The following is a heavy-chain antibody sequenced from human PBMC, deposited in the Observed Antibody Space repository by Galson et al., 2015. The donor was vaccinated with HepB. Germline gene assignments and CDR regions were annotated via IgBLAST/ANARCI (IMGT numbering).Heavy chain of an antibody. CDR2: IKQDGSEK. Sequence: SLRLSCAASGFTFSSYWMSWVRQAPGKGLEWVANIKQDGSEKYYVDSVKGRFTISRDNAKNSLYLQMNSLRAEDTAVYYCARVRLPGIAVAGSGGWFDPWGQGTLFTVSS. D-gene: IGHD6-19*01. CDR3: ARVRLPGIAVAGSGGWFDP. J-gene: IGHJ5*02. CDR1: GFTFSSYW. V-gene: IGHV3-7*03.